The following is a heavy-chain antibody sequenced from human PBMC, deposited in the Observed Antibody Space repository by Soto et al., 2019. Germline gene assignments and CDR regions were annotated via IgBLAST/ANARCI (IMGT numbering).Heavy chain of an antibody. D-gene: IGHD2-21*01. CDR1: GGSISSSSYY. V-gene: IGHV4-39*01. CDR3: ARHKGDGYNIDY. CDR2: IYYSGST. J-gene: IGHJ4*02. Sequence: SEPLSLTCTVSGGSISSSSYYWGWIRQPPGKGLEWIGSIYYSGSTYYNPSLKSRVTISVDTSKNQFSLKLSSVTAADTAVYYCARHKGDGYNIDYWGQGTLVTVSS.